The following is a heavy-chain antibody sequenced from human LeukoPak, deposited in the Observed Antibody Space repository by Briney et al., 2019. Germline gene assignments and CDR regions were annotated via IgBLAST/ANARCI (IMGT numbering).Heavy chain of an antibody. CDR1: GYTFTSYG. CDR2: ISAYNGNT. Sequence: GASVKVSCKASGYTFTSYGISWVRQAPGQGLEWMGWISAYNGNTNYAQKLQGRVTMTTDTSTSTAYMELRSLRSDDTAVYYCARDQRIVGATLAFDIWGQGTMVTVSS. CDR3: ARDQRIVGATLAFDI. J-gene: IGHJ3*02. D-gene: IGHD1-26*01. V-gene: IGHV1-18*01.